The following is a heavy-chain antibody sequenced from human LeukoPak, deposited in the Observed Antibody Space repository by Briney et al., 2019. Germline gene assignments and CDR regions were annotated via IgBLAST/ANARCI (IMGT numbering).Heavy chain of an antibody. CDR3: ARDHPYYDILTGYYISGTDY. J-gene: IGHJ4*02. Sequence: PGGSLRLSCAASGFTFSSYSMNWVRQAPGKGLEWVSSISSSSSYIYYADSVKGRFTISRDNAKNSLYLQMNSLRAEDTAVYYCARDHPYYDILTGYYISGTDYWGQGTLVTVSS. CDR1: GFTFSSYS. D-gene: IGHD3-9*01. V-gene: IGHV3-21*01. CDR2: ISSSSSYI.